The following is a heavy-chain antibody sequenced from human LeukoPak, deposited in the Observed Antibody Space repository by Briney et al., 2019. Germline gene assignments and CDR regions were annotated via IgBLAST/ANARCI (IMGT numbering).Heavy chain of an antibody. CDR2: INSDGSST. CDR1: GFTFSTYW. J-gene: IGHJ4*02. V-gene: IGHV3-74*01. D-gene: IGHD2-15*01. Sequence: GGSLRLSCAASGFTFSTYWMHWVRQAPGKGLVWVSRINSDGSSTNYADSVKGRFTISRDNAKNTLYLQMNSLRADDTALYYCVFCSGGNCYWGQGTLVTVSS. CDR3: VFCSGGNCY.